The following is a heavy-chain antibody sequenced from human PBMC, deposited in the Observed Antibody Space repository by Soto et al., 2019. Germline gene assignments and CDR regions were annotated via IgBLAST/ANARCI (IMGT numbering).Heavy chain of an antibody. CDR2: IYYSGST. Sequence: PSETLSLTCTVSGGSISSYYWSWIRQPPGKGLEWIGYIYYSGSTNYNPSLKSRVTISVDTSKNQFSLKLSSVTAADTAVYYCARHRDGDYGAFDIWGQGTMVTVSS. CDR1: GGSISSYY. J-gene: IGHJ3*02. V-gene: IGHV4-59*08. D-gene: IGHD4-17*01. CDR3: ARHRDGDYGAFDI.